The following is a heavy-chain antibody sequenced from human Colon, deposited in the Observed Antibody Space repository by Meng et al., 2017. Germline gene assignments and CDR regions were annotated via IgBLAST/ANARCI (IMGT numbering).Heavy chain of an antibody. CDR3: ARDRKHYGERGWFDP. Sequence: QVRVKESGPGLVQPSQTLSLTCSVSGGSISSGDYYWSWIRQPPGKGLEWIGYIYYSGSTYSNASLKSRVTISIDRSKNQFSLKLSSVTAADTAVYYCARDRKHYGERGWFDPWGQGTLVTVSS. J-gene: IGHJ5*02. CDR2: IYYSGST. CDR1: GGSISSGDYY. V-gene: IGHV4-30-4*01. D-gene: IGHD4-17*01.